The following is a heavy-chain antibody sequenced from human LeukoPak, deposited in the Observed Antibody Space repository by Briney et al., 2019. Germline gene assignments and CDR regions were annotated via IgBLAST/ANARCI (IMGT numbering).Heavy chain of an antibody. CDR2: INPSGGST. Sequence: GASVKVSCMASGYTFTSYGISWVRQAPGQGLEWMGIINPSGGSTSYAQKFQGRVTMTRDTSTSTVYMELSSLRSEDTAVYYCATTSIVGALDYWGQGTLVTVSS. V-gene: IGHV1-46*01. CDR1: GYTFTSYG. CDR3: ATTSIVGALDY. J-gene: IGHJ4*02. D-gene: IGHD1-26*01.